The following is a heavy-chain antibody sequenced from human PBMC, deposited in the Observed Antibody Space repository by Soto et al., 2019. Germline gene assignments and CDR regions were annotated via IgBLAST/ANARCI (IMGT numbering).Heavy chain of an antibody. D-gene: IGHD6-19*01. Sequence: GWSLRLSCAASGFSLSGYWMNWVRQATGRGLEWVAIIKQDGSECYYVDSVKGRFTISRDNAKNSLYLQMSSLRVEDTALYYCARSSGWLHDYWGQGTMVTVYS. CDR1: GFSLSGYW. CDR3: ARSSGWLHDY. CDR2: IKQDGSEC. J-gene: IGHJ4*02. V-gene: IGHV3-7*01.